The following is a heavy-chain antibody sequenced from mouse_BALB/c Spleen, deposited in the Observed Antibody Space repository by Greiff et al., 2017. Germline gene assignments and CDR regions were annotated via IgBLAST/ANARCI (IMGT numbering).Heavy chain of an antibody. V-gene: IGHV3-2*02. CDR2: ISYSGST. D-gene: IGHD4-1*01. J-gene: IGHJ3*01. CDR3: ASSANWDVPFAY. CDR1: GYSITSDYA. Sequence: VQLKESGPGLVKPSQSLSLTCTVTGYSITSDYAWNWIRQFPGNKLEWMGYISYSGSTSYNPSLKSRISITRDTSKNQFFLQLNSVTTEDTATYYCASSANWDVPFAYWGQGTLVTVSA.